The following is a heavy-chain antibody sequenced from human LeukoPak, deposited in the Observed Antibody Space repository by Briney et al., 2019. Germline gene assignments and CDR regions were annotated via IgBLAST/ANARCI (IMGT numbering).Heavy chain of an antibody. Sequence: PSETLSLTCAVYGGSFSTDNYYWSWIRQPAGKGLEWIGHIYTSGSTIYNPSLKSRVTISIDTSENQFSLKLSSVTAADTAVYYCAYYYDSSGFYPEMSWGQGILVTVSS. D-gene: IGHD3-22*01. V-gene: IGHV4-61*09. CDR1: GGSFSTDNYY. CDR2: IYTSGST. CDR3: AYYYDSSGFYPEMS. J-gene: IGHJ4*02.